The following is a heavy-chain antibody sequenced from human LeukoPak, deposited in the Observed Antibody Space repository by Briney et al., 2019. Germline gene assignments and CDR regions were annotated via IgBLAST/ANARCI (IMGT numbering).Heavy chain of an antibody. J-gene: IGHJ5*02. V-gene: IGHV1-2*02. CDR1: GYTLTGYY. CDR3: ARSYGSGGIIARWFDP. Sequence: ASVKVSCKASGYTLTGYYMHWVRQAPGQGLEWMGWINPNSGGTNYAQKFQGRVTMTRDTSISTAYMELSRLRSDDTAVYYCARSYGSGGIIARWFDPWGQGTLVTVSS. D-gene: IGHD3-10*01. CDR2: INPNSGGT.